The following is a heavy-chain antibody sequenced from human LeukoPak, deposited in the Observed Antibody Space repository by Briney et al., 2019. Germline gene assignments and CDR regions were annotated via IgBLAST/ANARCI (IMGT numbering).Heavy chain of an antibody. Sequence: GGSLRLSCAASGFTVSSNYMSWVRQAPGKGLVWVSRINTDGSSTSYADSVKGRFTISRDNAKNTLYLQMNSLRAEDTAVYYCARGRNGYCSSTSCSKWFDPWGQGTLVTVSS. V-gene: IGHV3-74*01. J-gene: IGHJ5*02. CDR3: ARGRNGYCSSTSCSKWFDP. CDR2: INTDGSST. CDR1: GFTVSSNY. D-gene: IGHD2-2*03.